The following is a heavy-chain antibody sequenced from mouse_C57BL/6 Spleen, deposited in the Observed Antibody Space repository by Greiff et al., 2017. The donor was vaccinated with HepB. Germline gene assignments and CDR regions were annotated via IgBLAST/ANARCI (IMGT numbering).Heavy chain of an antibody. CDR3: ARATTVVEDYFDY. J-gene: IGHJ2*01. V-gene: IGHV1-53*01. Sequence: QVQLQQPGTELVKPGASVKLCCKASGYTFTSYWMHWVKQRPGQGLEWIGNINPSNGGTNYNEKFKSKATLTVDKSSSTAYMQLSSLTSEDSAVYYCARATTVVEDYFDYWGQGTTLTVSS. CDR2: INPSNGGT. CDR1: GYTFTSYW. D-gene: IGHD1-1*01.